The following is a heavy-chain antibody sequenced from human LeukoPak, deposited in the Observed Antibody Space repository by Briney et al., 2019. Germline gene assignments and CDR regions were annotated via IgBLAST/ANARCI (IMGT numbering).Heavy chain of an antibody. Sequence: GGSLRLSCAASGFTFSSYAMHWVRQAPGKGLEYVSAISSKGGSTYYANSVKGRFTISRDNSKNTLYLQMGSLRAEDMAVYYCARDQGTTVRGVIITVPDYWGQGTLVTVSS. D-gene: IGHD3-10*01. CDR3: ARDQGTTVRGVIITVPDY. V-gene: IGHV3-64*01. CDR2: ISSKGGST. CDR1: GFTFSSYA. J-gene: IGHJ4*02.